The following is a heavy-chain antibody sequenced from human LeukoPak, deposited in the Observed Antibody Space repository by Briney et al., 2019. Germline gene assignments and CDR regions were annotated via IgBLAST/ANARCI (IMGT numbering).Heavy chain of an antibody. CDR1: GGSISSGSYY. V-gene: IGHV4-61*02. CDR3: AREGDYYDTSGTLDY. J-gene: IGHJ4*02. D-gene: IGHD3-22*01. Sequence: IPSGTLSLTCTVSGGSISSGSYYWSWIRQPAGKGLEWIGRIYTSGSTNYNPSLKSRVTISVDTSKNQFSLKLSSVTAADTAVYYCAREGDYYDTSGTLDYWGQGTLVTVSS. CDR2: IYTSGST.